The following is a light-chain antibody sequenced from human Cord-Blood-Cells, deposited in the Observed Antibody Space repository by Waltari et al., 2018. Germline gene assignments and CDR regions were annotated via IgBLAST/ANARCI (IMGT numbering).Light chain of an antibody. V-gene: IGKV1-39*01. CDR1: QSISSY. CDR2: DAS. Sequence: DIQMTQSPSSLSAYVGDRVTITCRASQSISSYLNWYQQKPGKAPKLLIYDASSLQSGFPSRFSGSGSGTDFTRTISSLQPEDFATYYCQQSYSTRRTFGQGTKVEIK. J-gene: IGKJ1*01. CDR3: QQSYSTRRT.